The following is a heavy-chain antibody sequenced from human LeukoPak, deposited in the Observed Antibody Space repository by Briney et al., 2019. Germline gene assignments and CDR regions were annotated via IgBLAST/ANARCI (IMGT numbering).Heavy chain of an antibody. J-gene: IGHJ3*02. CDR1: GYTFTSYY. D-gene: IGHD3-9*01. CDR2: INPSGGST. Sequence: ASVKASCKASGYTFTSYYMHWVRQAPGQGLEWMGIINPSGGSTSYAQKFQGRVTMTRDMSTSTVYMELGSLRSEDTAVYYCARIHDTGAFDIWGQGTMVTVSS. V-gene: IGHV1-46*01. CDR3: ARIHDTGAFDI.